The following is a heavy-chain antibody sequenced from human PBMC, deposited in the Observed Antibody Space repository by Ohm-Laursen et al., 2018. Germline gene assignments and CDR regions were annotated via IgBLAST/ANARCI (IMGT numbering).Heavy chain of an antibody. D-gene: IGHD2-15*01. CDR1: GFTFSSYA. Sequence: GSLRLSCAASGFTFSSYAMSWVRQAPGKGLEWVSAISGSGGSTYYADSVKGRFTISRDNAKKTLYLQMNSLRAEDTAVYYCVRFTVVGGATLWGQGTLVTVSS. CDR3: VRFTVVGGATL. CDR2: ISGSGGST. J-gene: IGHJ4*02. V-gene: IGHV3-23*01.